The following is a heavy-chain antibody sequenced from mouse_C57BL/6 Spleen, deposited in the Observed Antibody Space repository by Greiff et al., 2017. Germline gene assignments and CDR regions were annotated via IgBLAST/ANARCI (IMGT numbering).Heavy chain of an antibody. J-gene: IGHJ3*01. D-gene: IGHD3-2*02. CDR2: IYPGDGDT. CDR1: GYAFSSSW. CDR3: ARKTAHDTLAY. V-gene: IGHV1-82*01. Sequence: VQLQQSGPELVKPGASVKISCKASGYAFSSSWMNWVKQRPGKGLEWIGRIYPGDGDTKYNGKFKGKATLTADKSSSTAYMQHSSLTSEDSAVYVCARKTAHDTLAYWGQGTLVTVSA.